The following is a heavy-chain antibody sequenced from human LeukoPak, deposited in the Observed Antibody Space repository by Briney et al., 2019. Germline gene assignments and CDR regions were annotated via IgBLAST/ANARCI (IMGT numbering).Heavy chain of an antibody. J-gene: IGHJ4*02. CDR2: ISSSSSYI. CDR3: ARGDGYNFHYFDY. D-gene: IGHD5-24*01. V-gene: IGHV3-21*01. CDR1: GFTFSSYS. Sequence: PGGSLRLSCAASGFTFSSYSMNWVRQAPGKGLEWVSSISSSSSYIYYADSVKGRFTISRDNAKNSLYLQMNSLRAEDTAVYYCARGDGYNFHYFDYWGQGTPVTVSS.